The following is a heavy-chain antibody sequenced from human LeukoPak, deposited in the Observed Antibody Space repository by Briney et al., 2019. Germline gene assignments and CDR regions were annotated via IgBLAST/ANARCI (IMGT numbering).Heavy chain of an antibody. CDR2: ISSSGRTI. D-gene: IGHD3-22*01. Sequence: GGSLRLSCAASGFRFFNHWRRWVRQAPGKGLEWVSYISSSGRTIYYADSVKGRCTISRDNTKNSLYLQMNSLRAEDPAVYYCARGNQYDSSGYSMDFWGQGTLVTVSS. V-gene: IGHV3-48*03. CDR3: ARGNQYDSSGYSMDF. CDR1: GFRFFNHW. J-gene: IGHJ4*02.